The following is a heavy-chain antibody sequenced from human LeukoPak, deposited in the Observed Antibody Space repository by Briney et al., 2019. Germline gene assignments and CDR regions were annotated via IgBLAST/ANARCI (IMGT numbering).Heavy chain of an antibody. D-gene: IGHD3-10*01. J-gene: IGHJ3*02. V-gene: IGHV3-30*18. CDR3: AKRWFGELLDMDI. CDR1: GFTFSSYG. Sequence: GGSLRLSCAASGFTFSSYGMHWVRQAPGKGLEWVAVISYDGSNKYYADSVKGRFTISRDNSKNTLYLQMNSLRAEDTAVYYCAKRWFGELLDMDIWGQGTMVTVSS. CDR2: ISYDGSNK.